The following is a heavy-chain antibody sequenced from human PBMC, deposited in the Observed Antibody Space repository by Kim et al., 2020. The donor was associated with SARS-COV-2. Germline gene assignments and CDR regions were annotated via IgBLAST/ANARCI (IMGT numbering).Heavy chain of an antibody. J-gene: IGHJ3*02. CDR1: GGTFSSYA. CDR3: RYYYDSSGNWRDAFDI. CDR2: IIPIFGTA. V-gene: IGHV1-69*13. D-gene: IGHD3-22*01. Sequence: SVKVSCKASGGTFSSYAISWVRQAPGQGLEWMGGIIPIFGTANYAQKFQGRVTITADESTSTAYMELSSLRSEDTAVYYCRYYYDSSGNWRDAFDIWGQGTMVTVSS.